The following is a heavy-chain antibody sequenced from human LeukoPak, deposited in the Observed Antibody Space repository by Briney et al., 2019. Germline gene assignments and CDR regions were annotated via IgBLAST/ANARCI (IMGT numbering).Heavy chain of an antibody. D-gene: IGHD2-2*02. V-gene: IGHV3-21*01. J-gene: IGHJ4*02. CDR3: ARDQYCSSTSCYKGADY. Sequence: GGSLRLSCAASGFTFSSYSMNWVRQAPGKGLEWVSSISSSSSYIYYADSVKGRFTISRDNAKNSLYQQMNSLRAEDTAVYYCARDQYCSSTSCYKGADYWGQGTLVTVSS. CDR2: ISSSSSYI. CDR1: GFTFSSYS.